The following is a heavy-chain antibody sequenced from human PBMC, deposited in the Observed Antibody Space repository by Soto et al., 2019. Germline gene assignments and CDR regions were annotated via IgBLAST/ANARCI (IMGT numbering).Heavy chain of an antibody. CDR2: IIPIFGTA. Sequence: QVQLVQSGAEVKKPGSSVKVSCKASGGTFSSYAISWVRQAPGQGLEWMGGIIPIFGTANYAQKFQGRVTMTADESTSTADMELSSLRSEDTAVYYCGRASGDLGHGDYPDYWGQGTLVTVSS. J-gene: IGHJ4*02. CDR1: GGTFSSYA. D-gene: IGHD7-27*01. CDR3: GRASGDLGHGDYPDY. V-gene: IGHV1-69*12.